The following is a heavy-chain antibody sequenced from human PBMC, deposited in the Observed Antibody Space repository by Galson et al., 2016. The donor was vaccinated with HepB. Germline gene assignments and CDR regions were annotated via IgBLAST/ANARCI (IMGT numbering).Heavy chain of an antibody. CDR2: ISNDCNNQ. CDR3: AKDSGKTYSYEKYTYYYYMDV. Sequence: SLLLSCATSGLTSSIYSMHWVRQAPHTRLEWVALISNDCNNQYSSDSVKGRSSISIYISNNTLYLQMDSLRVEATAVYYCAKDSGKTYSYEKYTYYYYMDVWGKGTAVTVSS. D-gene: IGHD3-22*01. J-gene: IGHJ6*03. V-gene: IGHV3-30*18. CDR1: GLTSSIYS.